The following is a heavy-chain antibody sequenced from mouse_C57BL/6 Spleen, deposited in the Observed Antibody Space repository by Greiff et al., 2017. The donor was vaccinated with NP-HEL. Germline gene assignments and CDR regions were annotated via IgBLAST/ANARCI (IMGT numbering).Heavy chain of an antibody. Sequence: EVQVVESGGGLVKPGGSLKLSCAASGFTFSDYGMHWVRQAPEKGLEWVAYISSGSSTIYYADTVKGRFTISRDNAKNTLFLQMTSLRSEDTAMYYCAREATVVGGAMDYWGQGTSVTVSS. D-gene: IGHD1-1*01. J-gene: IGHJ4*01. CDR2: ISSGSSTI. CDR1: GFTFSDYG. V-gene: IGHV5-17*01. CDR3: AREATVVGGAMDY.